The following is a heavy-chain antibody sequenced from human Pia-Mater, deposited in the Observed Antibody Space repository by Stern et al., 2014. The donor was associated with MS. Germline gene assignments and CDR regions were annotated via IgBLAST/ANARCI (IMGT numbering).Heavy chain of an antibody. CDR1: GGTFSNYA. D-gene: IGHD3-22*01. CDR3: ARASERSGYYPDYFQY. CDR2: IIIIFDTA. Sequence: VQLVQSGPEVKKPGSSVKVSCKASGGTFSNYAISWVRQAPGKGLEWMGGIIIIFDTANYAQKFQGRVTISADESTSTAYMELSSLRSEDTAVYYCARASERSGYYPDYFQYWGQGTPVTVSS. J-gene: IGHJ1*01. V-gene: IGHV1-69*01.